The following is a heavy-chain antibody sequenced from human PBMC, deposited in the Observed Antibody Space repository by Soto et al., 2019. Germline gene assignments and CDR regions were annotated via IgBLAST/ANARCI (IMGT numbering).Heavy chain of an antibody. J-gene: IGHJ4*02. D-gene: IGHD2-2*01. Sequence: QITLKESGPTLVKPTQTLTLTCTFSGFSLSTSGVGVGWIRQPPGKALEWLALIYWDDDKRYSPSLKSRLTITKDTSKNQVVLTMTNMDPVDTATYYCAHNLRGPGDIVLVPAFWGQGTLVTVSS. CDR1: GFSLSTSGVG. CDR2: IYWDDDK. CDR3: AHNLRGPGDIVLVPAF. V-gene: IGHV2-5*02.